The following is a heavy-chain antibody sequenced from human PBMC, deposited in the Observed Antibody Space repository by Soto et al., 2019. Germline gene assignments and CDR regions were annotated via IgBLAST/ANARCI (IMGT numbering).Heavy chain of an antibody. Sequence: GGSLRLSCVASGFTFRNYAMSWVRQAPGKGLEWVSGISWNSGSIGYADSVKGRFTISRDNAKNSLYLQMNSLRAEDTAVYYCAKDLLDIVVVPAAMVGGWFDPWGQGTLVTVSS. D-gene: IGHD2-2*03. CDR3: AKDLLDIVVVPAAMVGGWFDP. CDR2: ISWNSGSI. CDR1: GFTFRNYA. J-gene: IGHJ5*02. V-gene: IGHV3-9*01.